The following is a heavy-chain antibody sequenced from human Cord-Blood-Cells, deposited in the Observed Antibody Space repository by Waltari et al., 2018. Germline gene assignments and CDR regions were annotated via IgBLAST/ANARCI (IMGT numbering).Heavy chain of an antibody. CDR1: GYTFTGYY. CDR3: ARGAPGAPYSSSYYFDY. V-gene: IGHV1-2*02. Sequence: QVQLVQSGAEVKKPGASVKVSCKASGYTFTGYYMHWVRQAPGQGLELMGWINPNSGGTNYAQKFQGRVTMTRDTSISTAYMELSRLRSDDTAVYYCARGAPGAPYSSSYYFDYWGQGTLVTVSS. D-gene: IGHD6-6*01. CDR2: INPNSGGT. J-gene: IGHJ4*02.